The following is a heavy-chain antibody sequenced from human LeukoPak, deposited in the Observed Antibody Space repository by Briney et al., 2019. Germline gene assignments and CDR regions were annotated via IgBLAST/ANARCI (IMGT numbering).Heavy chain of an antibody. V-gene: IGHV1-46*01. CDR3: ARDPRLYGDYVLSLAFDI. CDR1: GYTFTSYY. J-gene: IGHJ3*02. Sequence: GASVKVSCKASGYTFTSYYMHWVRQAPGQGLEWMGIINPSGGSTSYAQKFQGRVTMTRDTSTSTVYMELSSLRSEDTAVYYCARDPRLYGDYVLSLAFDIWGQGTMVTVSS. CDR2: INPSGGST. D-gene: IGHD4-17*01.